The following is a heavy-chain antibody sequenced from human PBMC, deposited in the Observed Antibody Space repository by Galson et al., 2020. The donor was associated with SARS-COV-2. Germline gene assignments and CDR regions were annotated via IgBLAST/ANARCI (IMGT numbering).Heavy chain of an antibody. Sequence: ETSETLSLTCTVSGGSISSGDYYWSWIRQPPGKGLEWIGYIYYSGSTYYNPSLKSRVTISVDTSKNQFSLKLSSVTAADTAVYYCARAGDYSNYEGAYYFDYWGQGTLVTVSS. J-gene: IGHJ4*02. CDR2: IYYSGST. D-gene: IGHD4-4*01. CDR3: ARAGDYSNYEGAYYFDY. CDR1: GGSISSGDYY. V-gene: IGHV4-30-4*01.